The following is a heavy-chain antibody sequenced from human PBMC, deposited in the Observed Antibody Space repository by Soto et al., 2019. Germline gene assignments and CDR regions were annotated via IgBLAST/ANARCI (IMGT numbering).Heavy chain of an antibody. CDR1: GGSFSGYY. Sequence: SETLSLTCAVYGGSFSGYYWSWIRQPPGKGLERIREINHSGSTNYNPSLKSRVTISVDTSKNQFSLKLSSVTAADTAVYYCARGSRSDPNLFDPWGQGTLVTVSS. CDR3: ARGSRSDPNLFDP. CDR2: INHSGST. V-gene: IGHV4-34*01. J-gene: IGHJ5*02. D-gene: IGHD6-6*01.